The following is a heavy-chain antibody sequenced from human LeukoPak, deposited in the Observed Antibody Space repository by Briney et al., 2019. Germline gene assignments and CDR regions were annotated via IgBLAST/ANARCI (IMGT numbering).Heavy chain of an antibody. CDR2: INPSGGST. D-gene: IGHD3-22*01. J-gene: IGHJ4*02. V-gene: IGHV1-46*01. CDR3: ARDKSGHYYDSSGQLDY. Sequence: ASVKVSCKASGYTFTSCYMHWVRQAPGQGLEWMGIINPSGGSTSYAQKFQGRVTMTRDTSTSTVYMELSSLRSEDTAVYYCARDKSGHYYDSSGQLDYWGQGTLVTVSS. CDR1: GYTFTSCY.